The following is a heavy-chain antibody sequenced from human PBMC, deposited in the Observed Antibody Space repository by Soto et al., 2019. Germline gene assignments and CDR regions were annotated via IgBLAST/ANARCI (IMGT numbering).Heavy chain of an antibody. CDR2: ISAYNGNT. Sequence: QVQLVQSGAEVKKPGASVKVSCKASGYTFTSYGISWVRQAPGQGLEWMGWISAYNGNTNYAQKLQGRVTMTTDTSTSTAYTGLRRLRSDDTAVYYCAGDRGAYGMDVWGQGTTVSLSS. CDR3: AGDRGAYGMDV. J-gene: IGHJ6*02. V-gene: IGHV1-18*01. CDR1: GYTFTSYG.